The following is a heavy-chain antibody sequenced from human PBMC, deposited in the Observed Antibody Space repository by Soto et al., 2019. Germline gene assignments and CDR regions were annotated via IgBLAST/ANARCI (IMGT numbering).Heavy chain of an antibody. J-gene: IGHJ4*02. Sequence: QVQLVESGGGVVQPGRSLRLSCAASGFTFSSYGMHWVRQAPGKWLEWVAVIWYDGSNKYYADSVKGRFTISRDNSKNTLYLQMNSLRAEDTAVYYCARDGQLYYDSSGYHAGPDYWGQGTLVTVSS. V-gene: IGHV3-33*01. CDR1: GFTFSSYG. CDR2: IWYDGSNK. D-gene: IGHD3-22*01. CDR3: ARDGQLYYDSSGYHAGPDY.